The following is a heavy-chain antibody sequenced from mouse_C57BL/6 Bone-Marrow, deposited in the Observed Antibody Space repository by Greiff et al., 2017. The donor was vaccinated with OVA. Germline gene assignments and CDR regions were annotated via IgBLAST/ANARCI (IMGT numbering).Heavy chain of an antibody. Sequence: QVQLQQSGAELARPGASVKLSCKASGYTFTSYGISWVKQRTGQGLEWIGEIYPRSGNTYYNEKFKGKATLTADKSSSTAYMELRSLTSEDSAVYCCANYYGSSYARWYFDVWGTGTTVTVAS. V-gene: IGHV1-81*01. J-gene: IGHJ1*03. CDR1: GYTFTSYG. CDR3: ANYYGSSYARWYFDV. D-gene: IGHD1-1*01. CDR2: IYPRSGNT.